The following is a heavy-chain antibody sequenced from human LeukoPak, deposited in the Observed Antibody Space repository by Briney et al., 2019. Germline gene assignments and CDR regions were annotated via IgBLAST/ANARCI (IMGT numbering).Heavy chain of an antibody. CDR2: ISGDGGST. V-gene: IGHV3-43*02. CDR1: GFTFSSYA. Sequence: PGGSLRLSCAASGFTFSSYAMSWVRQAPGKGLEWVSLISGDGGSTYYADSVKGRFTISRDNSKNSLYLQMNSLRTEDTALYYCAKDGDSGSYDYWGQGTLVTVSS. J-gene: IGHJ4*02. D-gene: IGHD1-26*01. CDR3: AKDGDSGSYDY.